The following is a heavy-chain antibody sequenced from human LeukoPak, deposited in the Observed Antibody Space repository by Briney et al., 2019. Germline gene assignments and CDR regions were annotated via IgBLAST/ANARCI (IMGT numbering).Heavy chain of an antibody. CDR1: GYSIGSGYY. CDR2: THHTGST. J-gene: IGHJ4*02. D-gene: IGHD1-26*01. CDR3: ARVTVGANTPLDY. V-gene: IGHV4-38-2*02. Sequence: TSETLSLTCTVSGYSIGSGYYWGWIRQPPGKGLEWIVSTHHTGSTYHNPSLKSRVTISVDTSKNQISLNLSSVTAADTAFYYCARVTVGANTPLDYWGQGTLVAVSS.